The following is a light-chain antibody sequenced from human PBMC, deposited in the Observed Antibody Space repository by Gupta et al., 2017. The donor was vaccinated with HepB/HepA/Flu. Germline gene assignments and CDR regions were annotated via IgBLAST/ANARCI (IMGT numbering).Light chain of an antibody. CDR1: RSNIGSNT. V-gene: IGLV1-44*01. Sequence: QSVLTQPPSASGTPGQRVTISCSGSRSNIGSNTVNWYQQLPGTAPKLLIYSNNQRPSGVPVRFSGSKSGTSASLAISGLQSEDEADYYCAAWDDSLNGRMVFGGGTKLTV. CDR3: AAWDDSLNGRMV. J-gene: IGLJ2*01. CDR2: SNN.